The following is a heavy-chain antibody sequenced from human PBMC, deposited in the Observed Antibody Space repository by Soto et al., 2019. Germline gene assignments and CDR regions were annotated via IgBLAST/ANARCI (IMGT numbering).Heavy chain of an antibody. CDR1: GGSFSGYY. CDR3: ARGWGRIFDY. D-gene: IGHD7-27*01. V-gene: IGHV4-34*01. Sequence: QVQLQQWGAGLLKPSETLSLTCAVYGGSFSGYYWSWIRQPPGKGLEWIGEINHSRSTNYNPSLKSRVTISVDTSKTQFSLKLSSVTAAATAVYYCARGWGRIFDYWGQGTLVTVSS. J-gene: IGHJ4*02. CDR2: INHSRST.